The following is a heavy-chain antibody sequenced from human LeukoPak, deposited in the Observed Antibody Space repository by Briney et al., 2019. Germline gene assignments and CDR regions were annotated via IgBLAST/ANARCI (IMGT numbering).Heavy chain of an antibody. CDR1: GFTFDDYT. J-gene: IGHJ6*03. D-gene: IGHD6-13*01. CDR3: AKGGLGAARSVLYYMDV. V-gene: IGHV3-43*01. Sequence: GGSLRLSCAASGFTFDDYTMHWVRQAPGKGLEWVSLISWDGGSTYYADSVKGRFTISRDNSKNSLYLQMNSLRTEDTALYYCAKGGLGAARSVLYYMDVWGKGTTVTVS. CDR2: ISWDGGST.